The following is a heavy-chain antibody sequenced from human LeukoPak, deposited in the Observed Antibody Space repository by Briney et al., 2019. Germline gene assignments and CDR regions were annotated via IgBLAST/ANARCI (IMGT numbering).Heavy chain of an antibody. CDR1: GFTFTSSA. Sequence: GSSVKVCCKASGFTFTSSAMQWVRQARGQRLEWIGWIVVGSGNTNYAQKFQERVTITRDMSTSTAYMELSSLRSEDTAVYYCAADQGPTGTNYYYGMDVWGQGTTVSVSS. J-gene: IGHJ6*02. D-gene: IGHD1-1*01. CDR3: AADQGPTGTNYYYGMDV. CDR2: IVVGSGNT. V-gene: IGHV1-58*02.